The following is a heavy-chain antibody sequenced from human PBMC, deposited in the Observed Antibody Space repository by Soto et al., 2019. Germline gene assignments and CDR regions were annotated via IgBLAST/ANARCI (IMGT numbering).Heavy chain of an antibody. D-gene: IGHD6-19*01. CDR2: IIPIFAST. CDR1: GGTFSNYA. CDR3: ARDAGIPVVGRGTSFEY. Sequence: QVPLVQSGAEVKKPGSSVKVSCKASGGTFSNYAITWVRQAPGQGREWMGTIIPIFASTRYAQEFQGRVTITADDSTSTTYMDLGSLRSEDTAVYYCARDAGIPVVGRGTSFEYWGQGTLVIVSS. J-gene: IGHJ4*02. V-gene: IGHV1-69*18.